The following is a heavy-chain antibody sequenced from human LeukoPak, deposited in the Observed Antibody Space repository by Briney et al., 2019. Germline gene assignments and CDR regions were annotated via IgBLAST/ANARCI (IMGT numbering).Heavy chain of an antibody. J-gene: IGHJ4*02. Sequence: GGSLRLSCAASGFTFGNYGMSWVRQAPGKGLEWVSGINWNGGSTGYADSVEGRFTISRDNAKNSQYLQMNSLRVDDTALYYCARAQTYGDSRLLLDYWGQGTLVTVSS. CDR1: GFTFGNYG. CDR3: ARAQTYGDSRLLLDY. D-gene: IGHD2-21*02. CDR2: INWNGGST. V-gene: IGHV3-20*04.